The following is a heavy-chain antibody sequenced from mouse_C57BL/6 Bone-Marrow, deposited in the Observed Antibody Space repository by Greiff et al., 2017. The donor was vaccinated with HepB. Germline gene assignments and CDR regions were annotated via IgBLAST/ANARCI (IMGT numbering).Heavy chain of an antibody. V-gene: IGHV5-4*01. CDR3: ARDLYGSSLDWYFDV. CDR1: GFTFSSYA. J-gene: IGHJ1*03. D-gene: IGHD1-1*01. Sequence: EVQGVESGGGLVKPGGSLKLSCAASGFTFSSYALSWVRQTPEKRLEWVATISDGGSYTYYPDNVKGRFTITRDNAKNNLYLQMSNLKSEDTAMYYCARDLYGSSLDWYFDVWGTGTTVTVSS. CDR2: ISDGGSYT.